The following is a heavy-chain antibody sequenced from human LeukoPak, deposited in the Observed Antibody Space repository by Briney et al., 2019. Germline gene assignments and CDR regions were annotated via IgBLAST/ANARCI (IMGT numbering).Heavy chain of an antibody. V-gene: IGHV1-3*01. D-gene: IGHD6-19*01. CDR3: ARRGVGSGWYKDFDY. Sequence: GASVKVSCKASGYTFTSYAIHWVRQAPGQRLEWMGWINAGNGNTEYSQKFQGRVTITRDTSASTAYMELSSLRSEDTAVYYCARRGVGSGWYKDFDYWGQGTLVTVSS. CDR2: INAGNGNT. CDR1: GYTFTSYA. J-gene: IGHJ4*02.